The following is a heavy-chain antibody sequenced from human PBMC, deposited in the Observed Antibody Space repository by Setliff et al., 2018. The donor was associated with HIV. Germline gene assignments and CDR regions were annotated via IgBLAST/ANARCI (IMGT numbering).Heavy chain of an antibody. V-gene: IGHV4-4*09. CDR1: GGSISSYY. Sequence: SETLSLTCTVSGGSISSYYWSWIRQPPGRGLEWIGYINTSGTTNYNPSLKSRVTISVDTSKNQFSLKLSSVTAADTAVYFCARQTYYYDNSGHNWFDPWGQGTLVTVSS. J-gene: IGHJ5*02. D-gene: IGHD3-22*01. CDR3: ARQTYYYDNSGHNWFDP. CDR2: INTSGTT.